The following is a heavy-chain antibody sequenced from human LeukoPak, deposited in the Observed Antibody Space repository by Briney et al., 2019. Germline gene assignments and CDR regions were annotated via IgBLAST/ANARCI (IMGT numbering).Heavy chain of an antibody. CDR2: IYTSGST. V-gene: IGHV4-4*07. CDR1: GGSISSYY. J-gene: IGHJ5*02. D-gene: IGHD2-15*01. CDR3: ARDQENCSGGSCYPNWSDP. Sequence: SETLSLTCTVSGGSISSYYWSWIRQPAGKGLEWIGRIYTSGSTNYNPSLKSRVTMSVDTSKNQFSLKLSSVTAADTAVYYCARDQENCSGGSCYPNWSDPWGQGTLVTVSS.